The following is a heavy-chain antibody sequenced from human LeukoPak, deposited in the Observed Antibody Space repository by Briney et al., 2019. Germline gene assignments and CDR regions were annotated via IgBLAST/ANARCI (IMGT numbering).Heavy chain of an antibody. CDR3: ARERYYDFWSGTSSFDY. D-gene: IGHD3-3*01. Sequence: ASVKVSCKASGGTFSSYAISWVRQAPGQGLEWMGGIIPIFGTANYAQKLQGRVTMTTDTSTSTAYMELRSLRSDDTAVYYCARERYYDFWSGTSSFDYWGQGTLVTVSS. CDR2: IIPIFGTA. J-gene: IGHJ4*02. V-gene: IGHV1-69*05. CDR1: GGTFSSYA.